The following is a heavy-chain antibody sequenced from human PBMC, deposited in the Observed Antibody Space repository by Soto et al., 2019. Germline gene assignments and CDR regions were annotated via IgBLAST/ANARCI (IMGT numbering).Heavy chain of an antibody. Sequence: PSETLSLTCTVSGGSITTSTYCLICIRQPPGNGLELIGSIHYSGSTSYNPSLKSRVTIYIDTSQKQFSLKLTTVTAADTAIYYCARHCPYGDYDHYFAMDVWGQGTTVTVSS. CDR3: ARHCPYGDYDHYFAMDV. J-gene: IGHJ6*02. CDR2: IHYSGST. V-gene: IGHV4-39*01. D-gene: IGHD4-17*01. CDR1: GGSITTSTYC.